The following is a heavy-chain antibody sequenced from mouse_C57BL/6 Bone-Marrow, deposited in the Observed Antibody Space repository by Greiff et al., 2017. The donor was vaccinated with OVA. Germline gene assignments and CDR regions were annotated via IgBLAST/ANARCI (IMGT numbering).Heavy chain of an antibody. D-gene: IGHD1-1*01. V-gene: IGHV14-4*01. J-gene: IGHJ1*03. CDR3: TSYYGSSYDPYWYFDV. Sequence: DVKLQESGAELVRPGASVKLSCTASGFNIKDDYMHWVKQRPEQGLEWIGWIDPENGDTEYASKFQGKATITADTSSNTAYLQLSSLTSEDTAVYYCTSYYGSSYDPYWYFDVWGTGTTVTVSS. CDR2: IDPENGDT. CDR1: GFNIKDDY.